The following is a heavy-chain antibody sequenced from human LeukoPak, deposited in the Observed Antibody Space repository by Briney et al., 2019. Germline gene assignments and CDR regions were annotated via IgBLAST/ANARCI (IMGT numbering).Heavy chain of an antibody. Sequence: SQTLSLTCAISGDSVSSNSAAWNWIRQSPSRGLEWLGRTYYRSKWYNDYAVSVKSRITINPDTSKNQFSLQLNSVTPEDTAVYYCARTITMVRGVMAYYYYGMDVWGQGTTVTDSS. CDR1: GDSVSSNSAA. D-gene: IGHD3-10*01. J-gene: IGHJ6*02. CDR3: ARTITMVRGVMAYYYYGMDV. V-gene: IGHV6-1*01. CDR2: TYYRSKWYN.